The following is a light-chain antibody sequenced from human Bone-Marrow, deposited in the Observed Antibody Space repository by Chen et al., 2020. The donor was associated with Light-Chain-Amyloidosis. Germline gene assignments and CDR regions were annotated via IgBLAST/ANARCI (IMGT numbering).Light chain of an antibody. CDR2: EVT. J-gene: IGLJ1*01. CDR1: SSDVGGDNH. CDR3: SSDTSTNTLV. V-gene: IGLV2-14*01. Sequence: QSSLTQPASVSGSPGQSITLSCTGTSSDVGGDNHVSWYHQHPDKAPKLMIYEVTNRPSGVPARFSGSKADNTASLTISGLQTEYEDDYFCSSDTSTNTLVFGSGTRVTVL.